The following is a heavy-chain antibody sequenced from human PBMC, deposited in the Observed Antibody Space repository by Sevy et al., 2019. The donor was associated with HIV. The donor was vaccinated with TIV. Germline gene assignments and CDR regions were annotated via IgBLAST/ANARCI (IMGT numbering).Heavy chain of an antibody. CDR3: ARGRKTTEEWLEELDYYYGLDV. CDR1: GFSLTTSD. Sequence: GGSLRLSCAASGFSLTTSDMHWVRQAPGKGLEWVAYVRNDGSNKYYADAVRDRFTISRDSPKNTLYLQMNSLRDEDTAIYYCARGRKTTEEWLEELDYYYGLDVWGQGTTVTVSS. CDR2: VRNDGSNK. J-gene: IGHJ6*02. V-gene: IGHV3-30*02. D-gene: IGHD2-8*01.